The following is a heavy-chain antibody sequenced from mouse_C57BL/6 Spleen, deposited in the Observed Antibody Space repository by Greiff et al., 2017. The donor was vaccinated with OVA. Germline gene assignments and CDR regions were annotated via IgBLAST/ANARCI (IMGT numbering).Heavy chain of an antibody. CDR3: TRTYRYAMDY. V-gene: IGHV1-15*01. CDR2: IDPETGGT. D-gene: IGHD5-1*01. Sequence: QVQLQQSGAELVRPGASVTLSCKASGYTFTDYEMHWVKQTPVHGLEWIGAIDPETGGTAYNQKFKGKAILTADKSSSTAYMELRSLTSEDSGVYYCTRTYRYAMDYWGQGTSVTVSS. CDR1: GYTFTDYE. J-gene: IGHJ4*01.